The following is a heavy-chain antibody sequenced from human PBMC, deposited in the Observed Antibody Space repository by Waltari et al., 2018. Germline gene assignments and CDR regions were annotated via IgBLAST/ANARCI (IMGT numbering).Heavy chain of an antibody. D-gene: IGHD3-3*01. CDR2: INHSGST. CDR1: GGSFRGYY. Sequence: QVQLQQWGAGLLKPSETLSLTCAVYGGSFRGYYWSWIRQPPGKGLAWIGEINHSGSTNYNPSLKSRVTISVDTSKNQFSLKLSSVTAADTAVYYCARATYYDFWSGYYTGYYYYGMDVWGQGTTVTVSS. CDR3: ARATYYDFWSGYYTGYYYYGMDV. J-gene: IGHJ6*02. V-gene: IGHV4-34*01.